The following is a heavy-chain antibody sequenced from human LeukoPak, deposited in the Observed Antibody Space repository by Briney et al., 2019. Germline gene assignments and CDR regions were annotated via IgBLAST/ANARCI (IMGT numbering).Heavy chain of an antibody. CDR3: ARVAGYCSGGSCSSFLAY. V-gene: IGHV3-7*01. J-gene: IGHJ4*02. CDR1: GFTFSSYW. CDR2: IKQDGSEK. Sequence: GGSLRLSCAAAGFTFSSYWMSWVRQAPGKGLEWGANIKQDGSEKYYVDSVKGRFTISRDKAKNSLYLQMNSLRAAATAVYYCARVAGYCSGGSCSSFLAYWGQGTLVTVSS. D-gene: IGHD2-15*01.